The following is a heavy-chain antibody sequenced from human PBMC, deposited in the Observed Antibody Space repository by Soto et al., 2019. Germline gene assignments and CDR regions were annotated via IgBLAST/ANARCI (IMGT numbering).Heavy chain of an antibody. D-gene: IGHD3-3*01. CDR1: GYTFTSYA. CDR2: INAGNGNT. J-gene: IGHJ6*02. CDR3: ARYYDFWSGYYTRPYGMDV. V-gene: IGHV1-3*01. Sequence: ASVKISCKASGYTFTSYAMHWVRQAPGQRLEWMGWINAGNGNTKYSQKFQGRVTITRDTSASTAYMKLSSLRSEDTAVYYCARYYDFWSGYYTRPYGMDVWGQGTTVTVS.